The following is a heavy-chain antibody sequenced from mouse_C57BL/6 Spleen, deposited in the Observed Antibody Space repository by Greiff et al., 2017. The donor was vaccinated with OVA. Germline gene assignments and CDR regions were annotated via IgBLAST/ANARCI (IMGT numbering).Heavy chain of an antibody. D-gene: IGHD1-1*01. CDR3: ARGSSPFDY. CDR2: ISDGGSYT. J-gene: IGHJ2*01. Sequence: EVKLVESGGGLVKPGGSLKLSCAASGFTFSSYAMSWVRQTPEKRLEWVATISDGGSYTYYPDNVKGRFTISRDNAKNNLYLQMSHLKSEDTAMYYCARGSSPFDYWGQGTTLTVSS. CDR1: GFTFSSYA. V-gene: IGHV5-4*03.